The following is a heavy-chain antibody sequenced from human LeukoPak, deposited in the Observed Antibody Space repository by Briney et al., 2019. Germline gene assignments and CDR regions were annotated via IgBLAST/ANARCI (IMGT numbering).Heavy chain of an antibody. Sequence: WASVKVSCKASGYTFTSYDINWVRQATGQGLEWMGWINTNTGNPTYAQGFTGRFVFSLDTSVSTAYLQISSLKAEDTAVYYCARDFPDTAMVFDPWGQGTLVTVSS. J-gene: IGHJ5*02. CDR3: ARDFPDTAMVFDP. V-gene: IGHV7-4-1*02. CDR1: GYTFTSYD. CDR2: INTNTGNP. D-gene: IGHD5-18*01.